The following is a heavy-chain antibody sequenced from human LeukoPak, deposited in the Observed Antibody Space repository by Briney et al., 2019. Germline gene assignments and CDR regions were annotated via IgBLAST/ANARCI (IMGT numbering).Heavy chain of an antibody. CDR3: ATKQWLAPPPDS. D-gene: IGHD6-19*01. J-gene: IGHJ4*02. CDR2: INTDGTVT. Sequence: GGSLRLSCAASGFTFSKYWMLWVRQAPGMGLESVSRINTDGTVTTYADSVKGRFTVSRDNADNTMFLQMNSVRDEDTAVYYCATKQWLAPPPDSWGQGTPVTVSS. CDR1: GFTFSKYW. V-gene: IGHV3-74*01.